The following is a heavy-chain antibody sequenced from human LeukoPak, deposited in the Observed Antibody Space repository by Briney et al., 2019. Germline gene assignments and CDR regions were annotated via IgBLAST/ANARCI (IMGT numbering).Heavy chain of an antibody. V-gene: IGHV1-8*01. J-gene: IGHJ4*02. D-gene: IGHD2-21*02. CDR1: GYTFTGYD. Sequence: ASVKVSCKASGYTFTGYDINWVRQATGQGLEWMGWMNPNSGNTGYAQKFQGRVTMTRNTSISTAYMELSSLRSEDTAVYYCARGPPYCGGDCHFFDYWGQGTLVTVSS. CDR3: ARGPPYCGGDCHFFDY. CDR2: MNPNSGNT.